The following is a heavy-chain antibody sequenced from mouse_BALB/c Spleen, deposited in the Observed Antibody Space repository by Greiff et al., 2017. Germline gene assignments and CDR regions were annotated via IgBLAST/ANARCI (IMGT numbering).Heavy chain of an antibody. CDR3: AYYYGSSSYAMDY. V-gene: IGHV3-8*02. CDR1: GDSITSGY. Sequence: VQLQQSGPSLVKPSQTLSLTCSVTGDSITSGYWNWIRKFPGNKLEYMGYISYSGSTYYNPSLKSRISITRDTSKNQYYLQLNSVTTEDTATYYCAYYYGSSSYAMDYWGQGTSVTVSS. J-gene: IGHJ4*01. CDR2: ISYSGST. D-gene: IGHD1-1*01.